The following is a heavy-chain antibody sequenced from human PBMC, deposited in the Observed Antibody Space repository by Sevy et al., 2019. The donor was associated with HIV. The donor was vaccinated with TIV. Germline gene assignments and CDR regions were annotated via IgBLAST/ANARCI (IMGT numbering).Heavy chain of an antibody. Sequence: GGSLRLSCAASGITLTPYWMHWVRQVPGKGLVWVSRINSDGSSTSYAESVKGRFTISRDNGKNTLYLQMKSLRVEDTAVYFCSMGLYYYDMRGHQEPGGYWGPGVLVTVSS. CDR3: SMGLYYYDMRGHQEPGGY. J-gene: IGHJ4*02. D-gene: IGHD3-22*01. V-gene: IGHV3-74*01. CDR1: GITLTPYW. CDR2: INSDGSST.